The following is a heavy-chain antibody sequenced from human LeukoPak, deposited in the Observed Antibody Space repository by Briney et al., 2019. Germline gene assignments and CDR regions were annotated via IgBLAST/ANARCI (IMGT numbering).Heavy chain of an antibody. J-gene: IGHJ2*01. V-gene: IGHV4-30-4*01. CDR1: GGSISSGDYY. D-gene: IGHD5-18*01. CDR3: ARGCSYGYDVRYFDL. Sequence: SQTLSLTCTVSGGSISSGDYYWSWIRQPPGKGLEWIGYIYYSGSTYYSPSLKSRVTISVDTSKNQFSLKLSSVTAADTAVYYCARGCSYGYDVRYFDLWGRGTLVTVSS. CDR2: IYYSGST.